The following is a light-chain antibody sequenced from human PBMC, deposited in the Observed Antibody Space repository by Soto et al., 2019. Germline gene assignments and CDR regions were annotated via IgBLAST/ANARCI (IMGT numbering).Light chain of an antibody. J-gene: IGLJ2*01. CDR2: RNN. Sequence: QTVVTQPPSASGTPGQRVTISCSGSSSNIGSNYVYWYQQLPGTAPKLLIYRNNQRPSEVPDRFSGSKSGTSASLAISGLRSEDEADYYCAAWDDILSGPVFGGGTKLTV. CDR1: SSNIGSNY. V-gene: IGLV1-47*01. CDR3: AAWDDILSGPV.